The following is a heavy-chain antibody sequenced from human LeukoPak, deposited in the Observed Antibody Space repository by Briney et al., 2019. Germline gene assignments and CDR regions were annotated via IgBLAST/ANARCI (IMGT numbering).Heavy chain of an antibody. CDR3: ARTNFWSGH. D-gene: IGHD3-3*01. CDR2: IYSGENP. CDR1: GFTVSSNY. Sequence: TGGSLRLSCAASGFTVSSNYMSWVRQAPGKGLEWVSVIYSGENPYYADSVKGRFTISRDNSKNAVYLQMISLRAEDTAVYYCARTNFWSGHWGQGTLVTVSS. J-gene: IGHJ4*02. V-gene: IGHV3-53*01.